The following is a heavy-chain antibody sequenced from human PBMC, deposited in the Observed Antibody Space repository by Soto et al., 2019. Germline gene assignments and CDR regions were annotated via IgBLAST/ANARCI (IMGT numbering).Heavy chain of an antibody. V-gene: IGHV4-38-2*02. CDR3: ARDLYYDILTGLNWFDP. D-gene: IGHD3-9*01. J-gene: IGHJ5*02. CDR2: IYHSGST. CDR1: GYSISSGYY. Sequence: SETLSLTCAVSGYSISSGYYWGWIRQPPGKGLEWIGSIYHSGSTYYNPTLKSRVTISVDTSKNQFSLKLSSVTGADTAVYYCARDLYYDILTGLNWFDPWGQGTLVPVSS.